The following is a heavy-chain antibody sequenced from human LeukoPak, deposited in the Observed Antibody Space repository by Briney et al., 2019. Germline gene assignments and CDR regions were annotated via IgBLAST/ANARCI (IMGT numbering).Heavy chain of an antibody. CDR3: ARRGRYCASTSCRGWFDP. D-gene: IGHD2-2*01. Sequence: ASVKVSGKASGYTFTDYYMHWVRQAPGQGLEWMGWINPNSGGTNNAQKFQGRITMTRDTSNNSVYMELSRLNSDDTAIYYCARRGRYCASTSCRGWFDPWGPGTLVTVSS. CDR2: INPNSGGT. J-gene: IGHJ5*02. V-gene: IGHV1-2*02. CDR1: GYTFTDYY.